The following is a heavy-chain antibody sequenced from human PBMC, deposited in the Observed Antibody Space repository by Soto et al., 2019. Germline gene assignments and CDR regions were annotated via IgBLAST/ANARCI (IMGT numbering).Heavy chain of an antibody. CDR2: IYYSGST. V-gene: IGHV4-31*03. D-gene: IGHD3-10*01. Sequence: PSETLSLTCTVSGDSISSGGYYWSWIRQHPGKGLEWIGYIYYSGSTYYNPSLKSRVTISVDTSKNQFSLKLSSVTAADTAVYYCARGGQLWFGENWGQGTLVTVSS. CDR1: GDSISSGGYY. CDR3: ARGGQLWFGEN. J-gene: IGHJ4*02.